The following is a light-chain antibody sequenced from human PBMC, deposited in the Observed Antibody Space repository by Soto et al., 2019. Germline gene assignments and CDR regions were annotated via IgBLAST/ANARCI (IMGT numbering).Light chain of an antibody. CDR3: HQRESWPRT. CDR1: QAVTTR. Sequence: EIVLTQSPATLSSFPGDRVTLSGRTSQAVTTRLAWYQHKPGQAPRLLIYLASNRASGVPSRFSGSGSGTDFTLTIRAVEPDDISPYSCHQRESWPRTFGQGPTVDIK. V-gene: IGKV3-11*01. J-gene: IGKJ1*01. CDR2: LAS.